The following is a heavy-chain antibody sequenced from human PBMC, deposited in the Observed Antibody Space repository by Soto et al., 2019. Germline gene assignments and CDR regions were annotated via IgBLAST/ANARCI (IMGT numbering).Heavy chain of an antibody. CDR1: GGSISSGGYY. CDR3: ARVGGYADLGSHTAFDI. Sequence: QVQLQESGPGLVKPSQTLSLTCTVSGGSISSGGYYWSWIRQHPGKGLEWIGYIYYSGSTYYNPSLTSRVTISVNTSKNQFSRKLSSVTAADTAVYYCARVGGYADLGSHTAFDIWGQGTMVTVSS. J-gene: IGHJ3*02. V-gene: IGHV4-31*03. CDR2: IYYSGST. D-gene: IGHD6-25*01.